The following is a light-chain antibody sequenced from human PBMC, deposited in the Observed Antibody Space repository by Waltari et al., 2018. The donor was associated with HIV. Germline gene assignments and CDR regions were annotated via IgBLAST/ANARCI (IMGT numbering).Light chain of an antibody. CDR1: SSDVGGYNF. Sequence: QSALTQPPSASGSPGQSVTLSCTGTSSDVGGYNFVSWYQQHPGQAPKLMIFEVTKRPSGVPARFPGSKTGNTASLTVSGLQADDEADYYCSSYAGGNNLVFGGGTKLTVL. CDR3: SSYAGGNNLV. J-gene: IGLJ2*01. CDR2: EVT. V-gene: IGLV2-8*01.